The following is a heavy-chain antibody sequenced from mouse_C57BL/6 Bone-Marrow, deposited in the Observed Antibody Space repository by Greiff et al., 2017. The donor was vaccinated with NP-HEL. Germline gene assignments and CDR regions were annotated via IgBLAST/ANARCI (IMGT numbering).Heavy chain of an antibody. Sequence: EVKLMESGGDLVKPGGSLKLSCAASGFTFSSYGMSWVRQTPDKRLEWVATISSGGSYTYYPDSVKGRFTISRDNAKNTLYLQMSSLKSEDTAMYYCARHGAGAYWGQGTLVTVSA. CDR1: GFTFSSYG. CDR3: ARHGAGAY. V-gene: IGHV5-6*01. CDR2: ISSGGSYT. J-gene: IGHJ3*01.